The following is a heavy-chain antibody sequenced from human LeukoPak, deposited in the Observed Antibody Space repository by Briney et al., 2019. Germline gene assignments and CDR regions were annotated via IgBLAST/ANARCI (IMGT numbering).Heavy chain of an antibody. V-gene: IGHV3-7*01. J-gene: IGHJ3*01. Sequence: PGGSLRLSCAASGFTFSTYWMTWVRQAPGKGLEWVANMKGDGSEKHYVDSVKSRFTISRDYAKNSLYLQMNSLRAEDTAVYYCARPAHTAAYDLWGQGKMVTVSS. D-gene: IGHD2-15*01. CDR3: ARPAHTAAYDL. CDR2: MKGDGSEK. CDR1: GFTFSTYW.